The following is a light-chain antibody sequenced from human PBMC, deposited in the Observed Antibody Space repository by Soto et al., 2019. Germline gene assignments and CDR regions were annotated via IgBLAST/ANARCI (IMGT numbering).Light chain of an antibody. J-gene: IGKJ2*01. CDR1: QSISSW. Sequence: DIQMTQSPSTLSASVGDRVTITCRASQSISSWLAWYQQKPGKAPKLLIYDASSLESGVPSRFSGSGSGTEFTLAISSLHPDYFATYYCQQYNSYSYTFDQATKLVIK. CDR3: QQYNSYSYT. V-gene: IGKV1-5*01. CDR2: DAS.